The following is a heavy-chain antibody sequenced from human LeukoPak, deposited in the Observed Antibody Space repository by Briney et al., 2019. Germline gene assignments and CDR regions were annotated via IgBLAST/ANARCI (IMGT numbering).Heavy chain of an antibody. CDR2: IYYSGST. J-gene: IGHJ3*02. CDR3: ARRVVVITRDAFDI. V-gene: IGHV4-59*01. CDR1: GGSISSYY. Sequence: KPSETLSLTCTVSGGSISSYYWSWTRQPPGKGLEWIGYIYYSGSTNYNPSLKSRVTISVDTSKNQFSLKLSSVTAADTAVYYCARRVVVITRDAFDIWGQGTMVTVSS. D-gene: IGHD3-22*01.